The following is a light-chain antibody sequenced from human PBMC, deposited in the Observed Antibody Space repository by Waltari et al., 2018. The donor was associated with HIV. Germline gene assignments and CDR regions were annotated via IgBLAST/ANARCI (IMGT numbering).Light chain of an antibody. CDR1: QSLLPNNGHNY. J-gene: IGKJ1*01. V-gene: IGKV2-28*01. CDR2: LAS. Sequence: DIAMIQSADSLAVSPGEPASISCRYSQSLLPNNGHNYLAWYIQRPGQAPELLIYLASRRASGVPDRIAGSGSGTDFILKISRVEPEDVGVYYCMHGQQTPVFGQGTQVEV. CDR3: MHGQQTPV.